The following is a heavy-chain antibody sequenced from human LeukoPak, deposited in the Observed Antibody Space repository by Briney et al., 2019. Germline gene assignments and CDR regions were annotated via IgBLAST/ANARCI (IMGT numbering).Heavy chain of an antibody. D-gene: IGHD3-22*01. CDR1: GFTFSGSA. V-gene: IGHV3-73*01. Sequence: GGSLRLSCATSGFTFSGSAIHWVRQASGKGLEWVGRMRSKANSYATTDVASVRGRFSISRDDSKNTAYLQMNSLKTEDTAVYYCTRPSYDSSVSGVVYWGQGTLVTVSS. CDR3: TRPSYDSSVSGVVY. CDR2: MRSKANSYAT. J-gene: IGHJ4*02.